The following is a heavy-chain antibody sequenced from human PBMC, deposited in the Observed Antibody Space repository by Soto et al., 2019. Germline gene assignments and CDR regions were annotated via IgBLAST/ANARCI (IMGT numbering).Heavy chain of an antibody. CDR1: GFTFSNYA. D-gene: IGHD6-13*01. J-gene: IGHJ4*02. CDR2: ISGFGGNT. CDR3: ANGFHSSTWSSFDN. V-gene: IGHV3-23*01. Sequence: VGSLRLSCAASGFTFSNYAMTWVRQAPGKGLEWVSGISGFGGNTYYADSVKGRFSISRDNSKNTLTLLMHNLRAEDTAVYYCANGFHSSTWSSFDNWGQGTLVTVSS.